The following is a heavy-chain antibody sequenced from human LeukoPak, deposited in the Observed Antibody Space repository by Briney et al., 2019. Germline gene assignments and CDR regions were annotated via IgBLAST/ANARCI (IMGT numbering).Heavy chain of an antibody. D-gene: IGHD2-2*01. CDR1: GGTFSSYA. J-gene: IGHJ6*02. CDR2: IIPIFGMA. CDR3: AREQYQLLLSPSDYYYYGMDV. Sequence: GASVKVSCKASGGTFSSYAISWVRQAPGQGLEWMGRIIPIFGMANYAQKFQGRVTITADKSTSTAYMELSSLRSEDTAVYYCAREQYQLLLSPSDYYYYGMDVWSQGTTVTVSS. V-gene: IGHV1-69*04.